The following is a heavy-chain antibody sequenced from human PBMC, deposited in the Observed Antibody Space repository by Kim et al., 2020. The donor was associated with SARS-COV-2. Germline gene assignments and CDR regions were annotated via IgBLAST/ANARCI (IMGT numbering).Heavy chain of an antibody. CDR3: ARGRPSGWAD. V-gene: IGHV3-74*01. CDR2: INSDGSST. CDR1: GFTLSSNW. Sequence: GGSLRLSCAASGFTLSSNWMHWVRQAPGKGLVYVSSINSDGSSTIYADSVKGRFTISRDNAKNTLYLQMNSLRAEDTAVYYCARGRPSGWADWCQGTLVTVSS. D-gene: IGHD6-19*01. J-gene: IGHJ4*02.